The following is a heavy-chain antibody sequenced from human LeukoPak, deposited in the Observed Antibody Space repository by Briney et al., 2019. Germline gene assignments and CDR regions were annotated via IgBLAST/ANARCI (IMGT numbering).Heavy chain of an antibody. J-gene: IGHJ5*02. Sequence: PSETLSLTCSVSGDPIRSGGDYWSSSRRHRVEGLERIGHIYYSGSTYYPPSLKSRVPLSADPSKNQFSLKLRSVTAADPAVYYCARGRSAGWFDPWGQGTLVTVSS. CDR3: ARGRSAGWFDP. V-gene: IGHV4-31*03. CDR1: GDPIRSGGDY. CDR2: IYYSGST. D-gene: IGHD4-17*01.